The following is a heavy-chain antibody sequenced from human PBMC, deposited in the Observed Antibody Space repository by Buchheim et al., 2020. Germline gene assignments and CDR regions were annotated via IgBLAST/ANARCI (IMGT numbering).Heavy chain of an antibody. CDR2: ISHSGGT. J-gene: IGHJ4*02. CDR3: ARGVDSSGLVYFFDY. V-gene: IGHV4-30-2*01. Sequence: QLRLQESGSGLVKPSQTLSLTCAVSGGSISSGDYSWNWIRQPPGKGLEWIGYISHSGGTYYNPSLSSRVTISVDRSKKQFSLKLTSVTAADTAVYYCARGVDSSGLVYFFDYWGQGT. D-gene: IGHD3-22*01. CDR1: GGSISSGDYS.